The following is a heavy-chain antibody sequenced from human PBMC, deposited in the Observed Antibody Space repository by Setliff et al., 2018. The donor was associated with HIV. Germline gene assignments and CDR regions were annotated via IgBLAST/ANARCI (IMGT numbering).Heavy chain of an antibody. CDR2: ISSSGNTM. Sequence: GGSLRLSCAASGFTFSSYEMNWVRQAPGKGLEWVSYISSSGNTMYYADSVKGRFTISRDNAKNSLFLQLNSLRAEDAAVYYCARDGAYNIFTGLVAFDYWGQGTLVTVSS. CDR3: ARDGAYNIFTGLVAFDY. CDR1: GFTFSSYE. D-gene: IGHD3-9*01. J-gene: IGHJ4*02. V-gene: IGHV3-48*03.